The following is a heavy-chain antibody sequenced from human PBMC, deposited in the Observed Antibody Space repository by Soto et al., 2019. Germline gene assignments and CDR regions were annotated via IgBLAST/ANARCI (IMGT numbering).Heavy chain of an antibody. J-gene: IGHJ5*02. CDR1: GGSISSSSYY. CDR3: ARRSSSKGSTGGWPWXAWFDP. V-gene: IGHV4-39*01. CDR2: IYYSGST. D-gene: IGHD6-13*01. Sequence: SETLSLTCPVSGGSISSSSYYWGWIRQPPGKGLEWIGSIYYSGSTYYNPSLKSRVTISVDTSKNQFSLKLSSVTAADTAMYYCARRSSSKGSTGGWPWXAWFDPWGQGTLVT.